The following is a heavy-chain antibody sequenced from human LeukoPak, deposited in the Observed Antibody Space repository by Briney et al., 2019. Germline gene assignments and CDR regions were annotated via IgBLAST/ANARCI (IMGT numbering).Heavy chain of an antibody. J-gene: IGHJ4*02. CDR3: ARAGGARSDPFDY. V-gene: IGHV3-21*01. CDR2: ISSSSSYI. Sequence: PGGSLRLSCAASGFTFSSYSMNWVRQVPGKGLEWVSSISSSSSYIYYADSVKGRLTISRDNAKNSLYLQMNSLRAEDTAVYYCARAGGARSDPFDYWGQGTLVTVSS. CDR1: GFTFSSYS. D-gene: IGHD2-21*01.